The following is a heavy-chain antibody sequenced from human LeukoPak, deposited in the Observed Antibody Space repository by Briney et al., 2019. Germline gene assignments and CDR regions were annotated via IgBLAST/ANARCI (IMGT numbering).Heavy chain of an antibody. Sequence: ASVKVSCKASGYRFTSYYLHWVRQAPGQGPEWMGIITPSGGSTNYAQKFQGRVTMTRDPSTNTIYMELTNLRSEDTAMYYCARGCSGGECQEYFRHWGQGTLVTVSS. CDR2: ITPSGGST. D-gene: IGHD2-8*02. CDR1: GYRFTSYY. CDR3: ARGCSGGECQEYFRH. J-gene: IGHJ1*01. V-gene: IGHV1-46*01.